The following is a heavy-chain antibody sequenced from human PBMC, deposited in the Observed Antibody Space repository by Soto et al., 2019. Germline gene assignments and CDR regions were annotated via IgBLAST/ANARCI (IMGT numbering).Heavy chain of an antibody. D-gene: IGHD1-26*01. CDR2: IYYSGST. V-gene: IGHV4-39*01. J-gene: IGHJ4*02. Sequence: SETLSLTCTVSGGSINSNTYYWGWIRQPPGKGLEWIGSIYYSGSTYYNPSLKSRVTISVDTSKNQFSLRLSSVTAADTAVYFCPRGVVGATAPDYWGQGTLVTVSS. CDR1: GGSINSNTYY. CDR3: PRGVVGATAPDY.